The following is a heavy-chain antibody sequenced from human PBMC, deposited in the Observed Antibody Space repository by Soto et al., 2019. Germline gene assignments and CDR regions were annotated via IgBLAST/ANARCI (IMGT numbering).Heavy chain of an antibody. V-gene: IGHV4-30-2*01. Sequence: PSETLSLTCAVSGGSISSGGYSWSWIRQPPGKGLEWIGYIYHSGSTYYNPSLKSRVTISVDRSKNQFSLKLSSVTAADTAVYYCARSVRIAAAGYYFDYWGQGTLVTVSS. D-gene: IGHD6-13*01. CDR2: IYHSGST. J-gene: IGHJ4*02. CDR1: GGSISSGGYS. CDR3: ARSVRIAAAGYYFDY.